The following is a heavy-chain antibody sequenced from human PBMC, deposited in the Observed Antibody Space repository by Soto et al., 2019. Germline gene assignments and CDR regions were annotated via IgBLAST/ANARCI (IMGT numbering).Heavy chain of an antibody. CDR2: IVPLFDLT. CDR1: GGNFSSYA. D-gene: IGHD2-2*01. J-gene: IGHJ5*02. CDR3: ARGYCIGTSCPFDP. Sequence: QVQLVQSGAEVKKPGSSVKVSCKASGGNFSSYAISWVRQAPGQGLEWMGGIVPLFDLTNYGQKFQDRLTINADESTSTAYMELSSLTSEDAAVYYYARGYCIGTSCPFDPWGQGTLVTVSS. V-gene: IGHV1-69*12.